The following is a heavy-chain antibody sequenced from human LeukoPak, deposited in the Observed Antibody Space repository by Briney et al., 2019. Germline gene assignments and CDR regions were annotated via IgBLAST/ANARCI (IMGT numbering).Heavy chain of an antibody. CDR2: INTGRGKT. J-gene: IGHJ4*02. V-gene: IGHV1-3*03. CDR1: GYTFTDYA. D-gene: IGHD6-19*01. Sequence: ASVKVSCKASGYTFTDYALHWVRQAPGQSLEWMGCINTGRGKTRYSQEFQRRITFTRDKSASTVYMDLSDLRSEDTAVYYCARGGEQWRGGNYFDSWGQGTLVAVSS. CDR3: ARGGEQWRGGNYFDS.